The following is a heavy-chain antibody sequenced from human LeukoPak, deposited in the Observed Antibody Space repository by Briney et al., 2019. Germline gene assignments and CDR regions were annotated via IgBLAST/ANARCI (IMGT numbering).Heavy chain of an antibody. J-gene: IGHJ5*02. CDR1: GGSISSGGYY. CDR3: ARDYDSSGFRFDP. V-gene: IGHV4-31*03. Sequence: SQTLSLTCTVSGGSISSGGYYWTWIRQHPGKGLEWIGYIYYSGSTYYNPSLKSRVTISVDTSKNQFSLKLSSVTAADTAVYYCARDYDSSGFRFDPWGPGALVTVSS. D-gene: IGHD3-22*01. CDR2: IYYSGST.